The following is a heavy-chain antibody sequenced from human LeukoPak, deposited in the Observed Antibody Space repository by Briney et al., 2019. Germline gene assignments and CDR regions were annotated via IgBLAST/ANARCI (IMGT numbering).Heavy chain of an antibody. V-gene: IGHV3-7*01. Sequence: PGGPLTLSCGACGYLFRYYWVPWVRQARGEGLEWVANIKRDGSAKFYVHSEKGRFTISRDNAKNSLYLPMHSLTAEDTAISSCLRDSNPYCQGDCNYDAFDLWGQGTMVTVSP. CDR3: LRDSNPYCQGDCNYDAFDL. CDR2: IKRDGSAK. CDR1: GYLFRYYW. D-gene: IGHD2-21*02. J-gene: IGHJ3*01.